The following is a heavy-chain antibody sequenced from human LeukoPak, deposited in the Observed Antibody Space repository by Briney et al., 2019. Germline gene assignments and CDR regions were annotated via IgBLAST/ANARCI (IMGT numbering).Heavy chain of an antibody. Sequence: SETLSLTCTVSGGSISSYYWSWIRQPPGKGLEWVGYIYTSGSTNYNPSLKSRVTISVDTSKNQFSLKLSSVTAADTAVYYCARHREQWSRSGWFDPWGQGTLVTVSS. CDR3: ARHREQWSRSGWFDP. CDR1: GGSISSYY. D-gene: IGHD6-19*01. V-gene: IGHV4-4*09. J-gene: IGHJ5*02. CDR2: IYTSGST.